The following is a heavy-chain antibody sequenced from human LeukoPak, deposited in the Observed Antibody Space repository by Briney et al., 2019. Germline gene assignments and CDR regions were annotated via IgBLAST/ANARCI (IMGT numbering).Heavy chain of an antibody. D-gene: IGHD2-2*01. Sequence: SETLSLTCAVYGGSFSGYYWSWIRQPPGKGLEWIGEINHSGSTNYNPSLKSRVTISVDTSKNQFSLKLSSVTAADTAVYYCASSGYCSSASCPPIYYYYGMDVWGQGTTVTVSS. CDR2: INHSGST. CDR3: ASSGYCSSASCPPIYYYYGMDV. V-gene: IGHV4-34*01. J-gene: IGHJ6*02. CDR1: GGSFSGYY.